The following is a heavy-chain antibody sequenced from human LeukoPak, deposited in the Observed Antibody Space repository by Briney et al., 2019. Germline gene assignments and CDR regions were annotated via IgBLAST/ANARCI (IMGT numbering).Heavy chain of an antibody. CDR3: ARAIAVAGSFDY. D-gene: IGHD6-19*01. J-gene: IGHJ4*02. CDR2: IYSGGST. Sequence: GGSLRLSCAASGFTVSSNYMSWVRQAPGKGLEWVSVIYSGGSTYYADSVKGRFTISRDNSKNTLYLQMNSRRAEDTAVYYCARAIAVAGSFDYWGQGTLVTVSS. V-gene: IGHV3-53*01. CDR1: GFTVSSNY.